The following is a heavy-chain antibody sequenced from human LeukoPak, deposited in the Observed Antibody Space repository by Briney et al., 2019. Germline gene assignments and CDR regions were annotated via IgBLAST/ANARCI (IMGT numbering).Heavy chain of an antibody. Sequence: PGGSLRLSCAASGFTFITYWMHWGRQAPGKGLVWVSSINSDGSTTTYADSVKGRFTSSRDNAKNMVYLQMNSLRAGDTAVYYCARAFGSGSQVINYFDFWGQGTLVTVSS. CDR1: GFTFITYW. J-gene: IGHJ4*02. D-gene: IGHD3-10*01. V-gene: IGHV3-74*01. CDR2: INSDGSTT. CDR3: ARAFGSGSQVINYFDF.